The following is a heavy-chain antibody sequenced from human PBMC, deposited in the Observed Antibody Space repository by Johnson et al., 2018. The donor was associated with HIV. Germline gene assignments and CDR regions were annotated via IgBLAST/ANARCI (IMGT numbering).Heavy chain of an antibody. J-gene: IGHJ3*02. CDR3: ASIDAFDI. V-gene: IGHV3-23*04. Sequence: VLLVESGGGLVQPGGSLRLSCVASGITFSSYAMSWVRQAPGKGLEWVSALSGSGGSTYYAGSVRGRFTISRDNSKNTVYLQMNSLRAEDTAVYYCASIDAFDIWGQGTMVTVSS. CDR2: LSGSGGST. CDR1: GITFSSYA.